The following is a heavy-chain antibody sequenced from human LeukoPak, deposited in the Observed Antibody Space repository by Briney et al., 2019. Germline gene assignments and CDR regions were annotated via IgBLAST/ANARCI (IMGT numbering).Heavy chain of an antibody. V-gene: IGHV4-61*08. CDR1: GGSISSGGYY. CDR2: IYYSGST. CDR3: ARAPSDSSGYYPAYFDY. D-gene: IGHD3-22*01. Sequence: SETLSLTCTVTGGSISSGGYYWSWIRQHPGKGLEWIGYIYYSGSTNYNPSLKSRVTISVDTSKNQFSLKLNSVTAADTAVYYCARAPSDSSGYYPAYFDYWGQGTLVTVSS. J-gene: IGHJ4*02.